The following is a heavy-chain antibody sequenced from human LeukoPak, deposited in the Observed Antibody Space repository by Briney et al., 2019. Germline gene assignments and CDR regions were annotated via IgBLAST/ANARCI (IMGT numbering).Heavy chain of an antibody. Sequence: SVKVSCKASGYTFTSYDINWVRQATGQGLEWMGWMNPNSGNTGYAQKFQGRVTITRNTSISTAYMELSSLRSEDTAVYYCARADYGDYYYYYYMDVWGKGTTVTVSS. D-gene: IGHD4-17*01. V-gene: IGHV1-8*03. J-gene: IGHJ6*03. CDR1: GYTFTSYD. CDR3: ARADYGDYYYYYYMDV. CDR2: MNPNSGNT.